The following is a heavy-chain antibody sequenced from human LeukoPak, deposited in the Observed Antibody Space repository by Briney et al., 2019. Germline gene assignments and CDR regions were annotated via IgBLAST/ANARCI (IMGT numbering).Heavy chain of an antibody. CDR1: GFTFSTFW. CDR2: INHDGSST. Sequence: HAGGSLRLSCATSGFTFSTFWMHWVRQAPGKGLVWVSRINHDGSSTNYADSVKGRFTISRDNAKNSLYLQMNSLRAEDTAVYYCARGTPSPKHDYGDKLPDYWGQGTLVTVSS. CDR3: ARGTPSPKHDYGDKLPDY. V-gene: IGHV3-74*01. J-gene: IGHJ4*02. D-gene: IGHD4-17*01.